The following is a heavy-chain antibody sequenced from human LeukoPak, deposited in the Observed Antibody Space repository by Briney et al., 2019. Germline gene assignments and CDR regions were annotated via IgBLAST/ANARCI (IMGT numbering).Heavy chain of an antibody. J-gene: IGHJ4*02. D-gene: IGHD5-18*01. CDR3: ARGWRRYTDDY. CDR1: GFTFSRPW. CDR2: ISSSSGTTI. V-gene: IGHV3-48*04. Sequence: QPGGSLRLSCAASGFTFSRPWMDWVRQAPGKGLEWVSYISSSSGTTIYYADSVKGRFTVSRDNAKNSLYLQMNSLRAEDTAVYYCARGWRRYTDDYWGQGTLVTVSS.